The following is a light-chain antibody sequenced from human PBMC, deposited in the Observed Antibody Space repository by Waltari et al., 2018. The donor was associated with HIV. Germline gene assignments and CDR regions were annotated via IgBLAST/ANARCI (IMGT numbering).Light chain of an antibody. Sequence: EIVLTQSPATLSLSPGERATLSCRTSQTVNSYLAWYQHRPGQAPRLLIYDASTRATGVPARFSGSGSGTHFTLTISGLEPEDFAVYCHQGTFGPGTKVNV. V-gene: IGKV3-11*01. CDR3: HQGT. J-gene: IGKJ3*01. CDR2: DAS. CDR1: QTVNSY.